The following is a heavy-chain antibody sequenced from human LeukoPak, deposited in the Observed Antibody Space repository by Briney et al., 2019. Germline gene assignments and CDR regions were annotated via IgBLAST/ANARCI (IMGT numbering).Heavy chain of an antibody. J-gene: IGHJ4*02. D-gene: IGHD2-15*01. CDR2: LSSSSTYV. CDR1: GFTFSAYS. Sequence: PGGSLRLSCAASGFTFSAYSMNWVRQAPGKGLEWVSSLSSSSTYVYYADSVKGRFTISRDNAKNSLYLQMNSLRAEDTAVYYCATVRCSGGSCFYNFDHWDQGSLVTVSS. CDR3: ATVRCSGGSCFYNFDH. V-gene: IGHV3-21*01.